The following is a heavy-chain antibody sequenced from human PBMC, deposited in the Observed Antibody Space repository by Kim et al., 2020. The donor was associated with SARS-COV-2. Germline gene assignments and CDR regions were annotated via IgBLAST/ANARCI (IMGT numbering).Heavy chain of an antibody. CDR3: ARIGYLSFDI. Sequence: SETLSLTCTVSGGSISSGGYYWSWIRQHPGKGLEWIGYIYYSGSTYYNPSLKSRVTISVDTSKNQFSLKLSSVTAADTAVYYCARIGYLSFDIWGQGTMVTVSS. CDR1: GGSISSGGYY. J-gene: IGHJ3*02. D-gene: IGHD6-13*01. V-gene: IGHV4-31*03. CDR2: IYYSGST.